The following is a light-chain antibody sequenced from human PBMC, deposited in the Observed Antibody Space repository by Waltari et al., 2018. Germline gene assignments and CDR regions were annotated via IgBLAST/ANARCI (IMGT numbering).Light chain of an antibody. CDR1: QTINNNF. J-gene: IGKJ4*01. Sequence: IVLTLSPDTLSLSPGTRATRSCRASQTINNNFLVWYQQKPGQAPRLIIHGAASRATGFPDRFSGSGYGTDFTLTISSLKPEDSAVYYCQQYDGSVLTFGGGTKVEI. CDR2: GAA. CDR3: QQYDGSVLT. V-gene: IGKV3-20*01.